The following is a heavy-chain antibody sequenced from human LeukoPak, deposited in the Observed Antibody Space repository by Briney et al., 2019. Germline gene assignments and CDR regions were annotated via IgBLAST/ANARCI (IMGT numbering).Heavy chain of an antibody. Sequence: GGSLRLSCTASGFTFGDYAMSWVRQAPGKGLEWVGFIRSKAYGGTTEYAASVKGRFTISRDDSKSIAYLQMNSLKTEDTAVYYCTRNGGLGGYYYYMDVWGKGTTVTISS. D-gene: IGHD2-15*01. CDR2: IRSKAYGGTT. V-gene: IGHV3-49*04. CDR3: TRNGGLGGYYYYMDV. CDR1: GFTFGDYA. J-gene: IGHJ6*03.